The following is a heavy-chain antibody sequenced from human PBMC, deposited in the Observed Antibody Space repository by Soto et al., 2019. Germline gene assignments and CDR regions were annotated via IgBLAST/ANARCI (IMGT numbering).Heavy chain of an antibody. CDR3: ARGKYDDYVWGSYRSRNWFDP. D-gene: IGHD3-16*02. CDR1: GGSVSSNSYY. Sequence: SETLPLTCPVSGGSVSSNSYYCSWFRQPPGKGLGWIGYIYYSGNTNCNPSLKSRVTISLDTSKNQFSLKLSSVTAADTAVYYCARGKYDDYVWGSYRSRNWFDPWGHGTRVTVS. CDR2: IYYSGNT. V-gene: IGHV4-61*01. J-gene: IGHJ5*02.